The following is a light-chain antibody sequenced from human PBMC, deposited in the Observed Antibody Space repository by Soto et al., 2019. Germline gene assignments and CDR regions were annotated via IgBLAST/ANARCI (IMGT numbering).Light chain of an antibody. CDR2: KAS. CDR3: QQYNTFST. J-gene: IGKJ1*01. Sequence: DIQMTQSPSTLSASVGDRVTITCRASQSVSIWLAWYQQKPGKAPNLLIYKASTLETGVPSRFTGSGSGTEFTLTLSSLQPDDFATYYCQQYNTFSTFGQGTKVEMK. V-gene: IGKV1-5*03. CDR1: QSVSIW.